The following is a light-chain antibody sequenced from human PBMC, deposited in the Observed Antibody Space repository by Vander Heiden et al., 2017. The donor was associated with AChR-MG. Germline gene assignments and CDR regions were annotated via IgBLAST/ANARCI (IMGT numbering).Light chain of an antibody. Sequence: DIVMTQSPLSLPVTPGEPASIPCRSSQSLLHSNGVNYLDWYLQKPGHSPQLLIYLGSNRAAGVPDRFSGSGSGTDFTLKISRVEAEDVGVYYCRQALQTAWTFGQGTKVEIK. CDR1: QSLLHSNGVNY. CDR3: RQALQTAWT. CDR2: LGS. J-gene: IGKJ1*01. V-gene: IGKV2-28*01.